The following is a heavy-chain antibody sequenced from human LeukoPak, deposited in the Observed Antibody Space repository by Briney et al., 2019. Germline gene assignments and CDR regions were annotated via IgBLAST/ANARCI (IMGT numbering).Heavy chain of an antibody. J-gene: IGHJ4*02. CDR2: MSPNSGNT. CDR1: GYTFTSYD. V-gene: IGHV1-8*01. CDR3: VRTPPNWGADY. D-gene: IGHD7-27*01. Sequence: ASVKVSCKASGYTFTSYDINWVRQATGQGLEWMGWMSPNSGNTGYAQKFQGRVTMTRNTAISTAYMELSSLRSEDTAVYFCVRTPPNWGADYWGQGTLVTVSS.